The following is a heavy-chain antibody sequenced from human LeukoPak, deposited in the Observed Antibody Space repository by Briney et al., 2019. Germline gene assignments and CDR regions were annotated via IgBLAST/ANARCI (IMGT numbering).Heavy chain of an antibody. CDR2: LSGSGGST. CDR1: GFTFSSYA. D-gene: IGHD6-19*01. CDR3: ARDLRYSSGWFDY. V-gene: IGHV3-23*01. Sequence: GGSLRLSCAASGFTFSSYAMNWVRQAPGRGLEWVSVLSGSGGSTVYADSVKGRFTISRDNSKNTLYLQMNSLRAEDTAVYYCARDLRYSSGWFDYWGQGTLVTVSS. J-gene: IGHJ4*02.